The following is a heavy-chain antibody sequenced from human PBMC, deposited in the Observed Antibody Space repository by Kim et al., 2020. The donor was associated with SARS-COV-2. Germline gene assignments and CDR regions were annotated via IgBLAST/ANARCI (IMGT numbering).Heavy chain of an antibody. J-gene: IGHJ5*02. CDR3: ARVTEPRYNDFDP. D-gene: IGHD1-1*01. V-gene: IGHV4-4*07. Sequence: SETLSLTCTVSGGSINSYYWTWIRQPAGKGLEWIGRVYTSGATNYNPSLKRRVSMSVDTSKTQFSLRLSSVTAADTAVYYCARVTEPRYNDFDPCGQGT. CDR2: VYTSGAT. CDR1: GGSINSYY.